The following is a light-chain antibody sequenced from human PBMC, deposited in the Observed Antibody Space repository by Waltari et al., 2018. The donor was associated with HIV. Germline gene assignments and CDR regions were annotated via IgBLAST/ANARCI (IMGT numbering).Light chain of an antibody. V-gene: IGLV3-21*02. J-gene: IGLJ1*01. CDR3: QVWDRSSDHYV. Sequence: SYVLSPTPSGLVAPGQTARSPCGGNNIGSKRVHWYQQKPAQAPVLVVYDDFDRPSGIRERFSGSNSGNTATLTISRVEVVDEADYHCQVWDRSSDHYVFGPGTKVTVL. CDR2: DDF. CDR1: NIGSKR.